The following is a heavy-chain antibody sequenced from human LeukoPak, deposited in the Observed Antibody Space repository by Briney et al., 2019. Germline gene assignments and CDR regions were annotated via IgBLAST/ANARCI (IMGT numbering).Heavy chain of an antibody. CDR1: GFTFSSYG. J-gene: IGHJ3*02. CDR3: AKDYYGSGSHDAFDI. Sequence: PGGSLRLSCAASGFTFSSYGMHWVRQAPGKGLECVADIWYDRRNTYYADSVKGRFTISGDNSKNTLYLQMNSLRAEDTAVYYCAKDYYGSGSHDAFDIWGQGTMVTVSS. V-gene: IGHV3-33*06. D-gene: IGHD3-10*01. CDR2: IWYDRRNT.